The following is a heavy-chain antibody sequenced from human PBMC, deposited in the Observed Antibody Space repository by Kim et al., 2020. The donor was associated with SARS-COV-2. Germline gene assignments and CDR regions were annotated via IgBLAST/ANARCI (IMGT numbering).Heavy chain of an antibody. D-gene: IGHD6-13*01. CDR2: IYSGGNT. Sequence: GGSLRLSCAASGFTVSSNYMSWVRQAPGKGLEWVSVIYSGGNTYYADSVKGRFTISRDNSKNTLYLQMNSLRAEDTAVYYFAGEEVYSSSWLLKYWGQGTLVTVSS. J-gene: IGHJ4*02. CDR1: GFTVSSNY. CDR3: AGEEVYSSSWLLKY. V-gene: IGHV3-53*01.